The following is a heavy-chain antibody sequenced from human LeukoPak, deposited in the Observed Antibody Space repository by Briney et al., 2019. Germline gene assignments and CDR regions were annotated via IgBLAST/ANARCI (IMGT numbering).Heavy chain of an antibody. D-gene: IGHD5-24*01. CDR2: INPSGDRT. Sequence: ASVKVSCKASGNTFTSDYMHWVRQAPGQGLEWMGAINPSGDRTIYVQNSQGRITMTRDTSTKPVYMDLSSLRSDASAVHYCARSREGFNILDYWGQGTLVTVSS. CDR1: GNTFTSDY. V-gene: IGHV1-46*01. J-gene: IGHJ4*02. CDR3: ARSREGFNILDY.